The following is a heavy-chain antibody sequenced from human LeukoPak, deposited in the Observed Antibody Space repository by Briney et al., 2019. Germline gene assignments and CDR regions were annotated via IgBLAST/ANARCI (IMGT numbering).Heavy chain of an antibody. Sequence: GGSLRLSCAASGFTFSSYWMSWVRQAPGKGLEWVAFIRYDGSNKYYADSVKGRFTISRDNSKNTVYLLLNSLTAEDTAVYYCAKEGYSYGLRYWFFDLWGRGTLVTVSS. CDR2: IRYDGSNK. CDR3: AKEGYSYGLRYWFFDL. D-gene: IGHD5-18*01. J-gene: IGHJ2*01. V-gene: IGHV3-30*02. CDR1: GFTFSSYW.